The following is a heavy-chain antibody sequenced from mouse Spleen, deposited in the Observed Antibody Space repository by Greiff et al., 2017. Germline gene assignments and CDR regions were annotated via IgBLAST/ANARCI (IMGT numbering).Heavy chain of an antibody. D-gene: IGHD4-1*01. CDR3: AREGDWAGFAY. Sequence: VQLQQPGAELVKPGASVKLSCKASGYTFTSYWMHWVKQRPGQGLEWIGMIHPNSGSTNYNEKFKSKATLTVDKSSSTAYMQLSSLTSEDSAVYYCAREGDWAGFAYWGQGTLVTVSA. CDR2: IHPNSGST. J-gene: IGHJ3*01. CDR1: GYTFTSYW. V-gene: IGHV1-64*01.